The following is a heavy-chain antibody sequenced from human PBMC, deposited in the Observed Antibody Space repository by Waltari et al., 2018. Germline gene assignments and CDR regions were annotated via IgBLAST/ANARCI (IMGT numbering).Heavy chain of an antibody. V-gene: IGHV3-21*01. D-gene: IGHD2-8*01. J-gene: IGHJ6*03. Sequence: EVQLVESGGGLVKPGGSLRLSCSASGFTFSSYSMNWVRQAPGKGLEWVSSISSSSYIYYADSVKGRFTISRDNAKNSLYLQMNSLRAEDTAVYYCARDTGYCTNGVCYYYYMDVWGKGTTVTVSS. CDR2: ISSSSYI. CDR1: GFTFSSYS. CDR3: ARDTGYCTNGVCYYYYMDV.